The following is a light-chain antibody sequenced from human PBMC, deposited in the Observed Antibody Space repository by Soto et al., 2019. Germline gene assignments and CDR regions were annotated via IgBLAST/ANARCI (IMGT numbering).Light chain of an antibody. Sequence: DIVMTQSPLSLPVTPGEPASISCRSSQSLLHSNGYNYLDWYLQKPGQSPQLLIYLGSNRASGVPDRFSGSGAGTDFTLKISRVEAEDVGVHYCMQALQTYTLGQGTKLEIK. CDR3: MQALQTYT. J-gene: IGKJ2*01. CDR1: QSLLHSNGYNY. V-gene: IGKV2-28*01. CDR2: LGS.